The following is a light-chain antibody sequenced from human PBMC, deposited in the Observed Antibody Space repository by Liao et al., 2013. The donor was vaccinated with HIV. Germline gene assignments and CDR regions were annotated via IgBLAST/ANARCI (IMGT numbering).Light chain of an antibody. CDR3: QAWDTTTAV. J-gene: IGLJ2*01. CDR2: QDN. Sequence: FELAQPPSVSASPGQTAIITCSGDSLGDKYVSWYQQKPGQSPTLVLYQDNKRPSGIPERFSGSNSGNTATLTISGTQTLDEAAYYCQAWDTTTAVFGGGTKLTVL. V-gene: IGLV3-1*01. CDR1: SLGDKY.